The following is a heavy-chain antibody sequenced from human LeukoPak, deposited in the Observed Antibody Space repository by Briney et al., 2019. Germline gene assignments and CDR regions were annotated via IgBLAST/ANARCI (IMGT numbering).Heavy chain of an antibody. CDR3: ARGRMVVAYFDY. J-gene: IGHJ4*02. V-gene: IGHV3-30*02. CDR2: VQDDGSNK. D-gene: IGHD2-21*01. CDR1: GFSFSNYG. Sequence: GGSLRLSCVASGFSFSNYGMHWVRQAPGKGLEWVAFVQDDGSNKYYADSVKGRFTISRDNSNNTLYLQMNSLRAEDTAVYYCARGRMVVAYFDYWGQGTLVTVSS.